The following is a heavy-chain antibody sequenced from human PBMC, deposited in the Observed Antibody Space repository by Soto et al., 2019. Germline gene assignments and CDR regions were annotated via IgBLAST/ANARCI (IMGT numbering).Heavy chain of an antibody. D-gene: IGHD1-1*01. J-gene: IGHJ4*02. CDR1: GYSFTKYG. CDR3: ARDDDHRERHSY. Sequence: GAAGKVSCEACGYSFTKYGIGSVRPAPGQELDWMGWISAYNGNTNYAQKLQGRVTMTTDTSTSTAYMELRSLRSDDTAFYFFARDDDHRERHSYWGQGTLVTVSS. V-gene: IGHV1-18*01. CDR2: ISAYNGNT.